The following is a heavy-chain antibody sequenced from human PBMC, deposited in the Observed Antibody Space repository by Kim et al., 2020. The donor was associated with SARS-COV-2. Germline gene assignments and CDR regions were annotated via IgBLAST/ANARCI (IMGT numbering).Heavy chain of an antibody. V-gene: IGHV1-46*01. CDR3: AKDRLGNYYYYYGMDV. D-gene: IGHD6-19*01. CDR1: GYTFTNYY. Sequence: ASVKVSCKASGYTFTNYYIHWVRQAPGQGLEWMGIIDPSGSRTSYAQKFQGRVTMTRDTSTSTVYMELSSLRSEDTAVYYCAKDRLGNYYYYYGMDVWGQ. J-gene: IGHJ6*02. CDR2: IDPSGSRT.